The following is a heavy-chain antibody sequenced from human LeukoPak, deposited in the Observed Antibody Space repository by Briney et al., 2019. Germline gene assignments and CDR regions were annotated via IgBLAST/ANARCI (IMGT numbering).Heavy chain of an antibody. CDR3: ARVRTMVRGGFDY. J-gene: IGHJ4*02. D-gene: IGHD3-10*01. CDR1: GGSFSGYY. CDR2: INHSGST. V-gene: IGHV4-34*01. Sequence: SETLSLTCAVYGGSFSGYYWSWIRQPPGKGLEWIGEINHSGSTNYNPSLKSRVTISVDTSKSQFSLKLSSVTAADTAVYYCARVRTMVRGGFDYWGQGTLVTVSS.